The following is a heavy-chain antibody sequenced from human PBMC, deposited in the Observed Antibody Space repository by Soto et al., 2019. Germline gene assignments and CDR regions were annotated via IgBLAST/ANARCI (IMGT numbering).Heavy chain of an antibody. V-gene: IGHV3-72*01. Sequence: GGSLILSCASSGFTFSSYCMDLVRQAPGKGLEWVGRIKNKANGYKTEYAASVEGRITISRDDSKNSLSLQINSLKTEDTAVYYCDRVRLGAPTRYFDYWVQGALVTGSS. CDR2: IKNKANGYKT. CDR3: DRVRLGAPTRYFDY. J-gene: IGHJ4*02. D-gene: IGHD1-26*01. CDR1: GFTFSSYC.